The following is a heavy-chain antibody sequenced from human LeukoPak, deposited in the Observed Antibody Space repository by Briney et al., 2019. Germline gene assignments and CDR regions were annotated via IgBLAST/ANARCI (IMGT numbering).Heavy chain of an antibody. Sequence: GESLKIYCKGSGCSFTSYWIGWDRQMPGKGLEWMGIIYPGNSDTRYSPSFQGQATISADKSISAACLQCRSLNASDPAMCYCARSRLLYYYYGMEVWGQGTTVTASS. D-gene: IGHD2/OR15-2a*01. CDR3: ARSRLLYYYYGMEV. CDR2: IYPGNSDT. CDR1: GCSFTSYW. J-gene: IGHJ6*02. V-gene: IGHV5-51*01.